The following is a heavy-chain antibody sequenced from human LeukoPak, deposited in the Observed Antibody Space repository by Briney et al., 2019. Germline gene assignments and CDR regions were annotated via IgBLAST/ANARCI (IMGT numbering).Heavy chain of an antibody. CDR2: IYGGGNT. CDR3: ATGGRSGMAFDF. Sequence: PGGSLTLSCSFSGLIASTNYMAWVRQAPGKGLQWISFIYGGGNTLYADSVMGRFGISRDNPKTTLYLQMNSLRAEDTAVYYCATGGRSGMAFDFWGQGTLVTVSS. CDR1: GLIASTNY. V-gene: IGHV3-53*01. D-gene: IGHD5-24*01. J-gene: IGHJ4*02.